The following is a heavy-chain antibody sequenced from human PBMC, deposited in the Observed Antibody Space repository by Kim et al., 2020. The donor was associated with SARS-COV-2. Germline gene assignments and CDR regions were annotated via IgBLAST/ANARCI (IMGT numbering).Heavy chain of an antibody. CDR1: GYTFTSYG. J-gene: IGHJ4*02. CDR2: ISAYNGNT. CDR3: ARCWREWELGIVGGPLDY. D-gene: IGHD1-26*01. V-gene: IGHV1-18*01. Sequence: ASVKVSCKASGYTFTSYGISWVRQAPGQGLEWMGWISAYNGNTNYAQKLQGRVTMTTDTSTSTAYMELRSLRSDDTAVYYCARCWREWELGIVGGPLDYWGQGSLVTVSS.